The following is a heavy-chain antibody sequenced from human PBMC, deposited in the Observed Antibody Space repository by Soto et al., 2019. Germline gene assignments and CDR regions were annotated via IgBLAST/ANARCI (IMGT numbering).Heavy chain of an antibody. Sequence: EVQLVESGGGLVQPGGSLRLSCAASGFTFSTFWMHWVRQVRGKGPVWVARINGDGMRTDYADSVQGRFTISRDNAKNTVSLQMNSLGADDAALCYCARGWGNYGMDVWGQGTTVTVSS. D-gene: IGHD1-26*01. CDR1: GFTFSTFW. CDR3: ARGWGNYGMDV. V-gene: IGHV3-74*01. J-gene: IGHJ6*02. CDR2: INGDGMRT.